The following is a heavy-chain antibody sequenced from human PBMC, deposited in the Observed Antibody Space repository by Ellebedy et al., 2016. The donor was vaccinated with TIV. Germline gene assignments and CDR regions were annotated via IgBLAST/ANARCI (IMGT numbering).Heavy chain of an antibody. CDR2: ISAYNGDT. J-gene: IGHJ4*02. CDR1: GYTFTSFG. D-gene: IGHD3-22*01. CDR3: ARKGPFGYDTSGYSDY. Sequence: ASVKVSCKASGYTFTSFGILWVRQAPGQGLECMGWISAYNGDTNYAEKLQGRVTMTTDPSTTTAYMELKSLRSDDTAVYYCARKGPFGYDTSGYSDYWGQGTLVTVSS. V-gene: IGHV1-18*01.